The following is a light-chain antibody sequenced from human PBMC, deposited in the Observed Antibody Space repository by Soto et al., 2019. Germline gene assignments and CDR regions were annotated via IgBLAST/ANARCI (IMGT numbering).Light chain of an antibody. CDR1: QGISSY. J-gene: IGKJ4*01. Sequence: AIRMTQSPSSLSASTGDRVTITCRASQGISSYLAWYQQKPGKAPKLLIYAASTLQSGVPSRFSGSGSGTDFTLTISCLQYEDFATYYWQQYYSYPLAFGGGTKVEI. CDR2: AAS. V-gene: IGKV1-8*01. CDR3: QQYYSYPLA.